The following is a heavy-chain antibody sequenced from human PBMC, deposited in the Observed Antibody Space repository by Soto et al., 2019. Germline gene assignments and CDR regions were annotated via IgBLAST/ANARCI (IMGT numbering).Heavy chain of an antibody. J-gene: IGHJ4*02. Sequence: PGGSLRLSCAASGFTFSDYYMSWIRQAPGKGLEWVSYISSSGSTIYYADSVKGRFTISRDNAKNSLYLQMNSLRAEDTAVYYCARGDHRKYSSGWQDPRDFDYWGQGTLVTVSS. V-gene: IGHV3-11*01. CDR1: GFTFSDYY. CDR3: ARGDHRKYSSGWQDPRDFDY. CDR2: ISSSGSTI. D-gene: IGHD6-19*01.